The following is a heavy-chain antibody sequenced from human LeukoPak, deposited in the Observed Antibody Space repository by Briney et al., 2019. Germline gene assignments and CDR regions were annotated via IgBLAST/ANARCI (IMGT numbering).Heavy chain of an antibody. CDR1: GYTFTSYY. V-gene: IGHV1-46*01. CDR3: AKRTPVRTRYYYHYYMDV. D-gene: IGHD1-1*01. J-gene: IGHJ6*03. Sequence: ASVKVSCKASGYTFTSYYMHWVRQAPGQGLEWMGIINPSGGSTSYAQKFQGRVTMTRDMSTSTVYMELSSLRSEDTAVYYCAKRTPVRTRYYYHYYMDVWGTGTTVTVSS. CDR2: INPSGGST.